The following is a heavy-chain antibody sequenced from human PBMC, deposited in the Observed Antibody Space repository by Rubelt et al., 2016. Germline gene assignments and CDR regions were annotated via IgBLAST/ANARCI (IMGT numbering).Heavy chain of an antibody. V-gene: IGHV4-39*01. CDR3: ARQGLLYSESRWGWFDP. Sequence: QPQLQESGPGLVQSSATLSLTCSVSGGSISSRDYYWGWIRQPPGKGLEWIGTSNFYGSTYYNPSLKSRVTISEDTSKNQLSLKLSSVTAADTAVYHCARQGLLYSESRWGWFDPWGQGTLVTVSS. J-gene: IGHJ5*02. CDR2: SNFYGST. D-gene: IGHD2-15*01. CDR1: GGSISSRDYY.